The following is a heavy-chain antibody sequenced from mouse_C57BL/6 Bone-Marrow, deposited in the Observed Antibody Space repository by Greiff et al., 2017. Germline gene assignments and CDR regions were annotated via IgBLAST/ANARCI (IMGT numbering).Heavy chain of an antibody. CDR2: IYPRSGNT. V-gene: IGHV1-81*01. CDR3: AIYYSGSSPFAY. J-gene: IGHJ3*01. Sequence: QVQLKESGAELARPGASVKLSCKASGYTFTSYGISWVKQRTGQGLEWIGEIYPRSGNTYYNEKFKGKATLTADKSSSTAYLELRSLTSEDSAVYFCAIYYSGSSPFAYWGQGTLVTVSA. D-gene: IGHD1-1*01. CDR1: GYTFTSYG.